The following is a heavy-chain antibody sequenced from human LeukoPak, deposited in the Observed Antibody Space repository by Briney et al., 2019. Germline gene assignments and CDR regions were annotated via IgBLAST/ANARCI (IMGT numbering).Heavy chain of an antibody. CDR2: VSYDGGSK. CDR1: GFAFSSYA. J-gene: IGHJ4*02. V-gene: IGHV3-30-3*01. CDR3: ARVKGGIAAAGNYFDY. D-gene: IGHD6-13*01. Sequence: GGSLRLSCAASGFAFSSYAMHWVRQGPGKGLEWVALVSYDGGSKYYADSVKGRITISRDNAKNTLHLQMNSLRTEDTAVYYCARVKGGIAAAGNYFDYWGQGTLVTVAS.